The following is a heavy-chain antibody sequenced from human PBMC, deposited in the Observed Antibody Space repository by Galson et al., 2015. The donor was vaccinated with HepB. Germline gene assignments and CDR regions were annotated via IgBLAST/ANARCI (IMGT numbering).Heavy chain of an antibody. V-gene: IGHV3-30*18. CDR1: GLTFSDYD. Sequence: SLRLSCAVPGLTFSDYDMHWVRQAPGKGLEWVALISSNGGAQYHGDSVKGRFTVSRDNFDNTLYLQMSGLRPEDTAVYYCAKDISITSGWYDGLDHWGQGTLVTVSS. D-gene: IGHD6-19*01. J-gene: IGHJ4*02. CDR3: AKDISITSGWYDGLDH. CDR2: ISSNGGAQ.